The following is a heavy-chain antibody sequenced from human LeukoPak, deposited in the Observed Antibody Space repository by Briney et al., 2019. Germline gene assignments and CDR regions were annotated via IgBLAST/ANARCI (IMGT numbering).Heavy chain of an antibody. CDR1: GVSLSSYH. CDR2: LFNSGGT. V-gene: IGHV4-59*01. CDR3: ARAGAAKYYYYGMDV. D-gene: IGHD2-15*01. J-gene: IGHJ6*02. Sequence: SETLSLTCTVSGVSLSSYHRSWIRQPPGKGLEWVGDLFNSGGTSYNAPLKSRVTVSVDTSRKQFPLKLSSVTAADTAVYYCARAGAAKYYYYGMDVWGQGTTVTVSS.